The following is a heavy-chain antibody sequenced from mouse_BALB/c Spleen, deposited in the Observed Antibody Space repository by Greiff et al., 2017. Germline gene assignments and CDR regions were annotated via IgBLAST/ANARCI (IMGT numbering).Heavy chain of an antibody. D-gene: IGHD2-4*01. Sequence: QVQLQQSGAELAKPGASVKMSCKASGYTFTSYWMHWVKQRPGQGLEWIGYINPSTGYTEYNQKFKDKATLTADKSSSTAYMQLSSLTSEDSAVYYCAIDYDGRAWFAYWGQGTLVTVSA. CDR1: GYTFTSYW. V-gene: IGHV1-7*01. J-gene: IGHJ3*01. CDR2: INPSTGYT. CDR3: AIDYDGRAWFAY.